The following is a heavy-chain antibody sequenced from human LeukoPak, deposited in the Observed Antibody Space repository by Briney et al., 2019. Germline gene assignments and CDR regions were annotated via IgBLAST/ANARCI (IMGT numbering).Heavy chain of an antibody. V-gene: IGHV4-59*01. Sequence: SETPSLACTAPGGSISSYYWSWIRQPPGKGLEWIGYIYYSGSTNYNPSLKSRVTISVDTSKNQFSLKLSSVTAADTAVYYCARGSSLIAAAGSIDYWGQGTLVTVSS. CDR2: IYYSGST. J-gene: IGHJ4*02. CDR1: GGSISSYY. CDR3: ARGSSLIAAAGSIDY. D-gene: IGHD6-13*01.